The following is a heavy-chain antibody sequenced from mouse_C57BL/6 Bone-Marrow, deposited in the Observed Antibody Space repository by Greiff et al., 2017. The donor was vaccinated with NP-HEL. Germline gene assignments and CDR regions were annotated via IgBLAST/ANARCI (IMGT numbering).Heavy chain of an antibody. Sequence: EVQLVESGPELVKPGASVKISCKASGYSFTDYNMNWVKQSNGKSLEWIGVINPNYGTTSYNQKFKGKATLTVDQSSSTAYMQLNSLTSEDSAVYYCASSYYYGSSYFAWFAYWGQGTLVTVSA. CDR1: GYSFTDYN. CDR2: INPNYGTT. V-gene: IGHV1-39*01. J-gene: IGHJ3*01. D-gene: IGHD1-1*01. CDR3: ASSYYYGSSYFAWFAY.